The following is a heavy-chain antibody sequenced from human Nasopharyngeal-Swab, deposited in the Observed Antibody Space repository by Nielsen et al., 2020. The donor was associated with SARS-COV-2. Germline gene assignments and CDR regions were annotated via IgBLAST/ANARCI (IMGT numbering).Heavy chain of an antibody. CDR1: GFIFSSYA. CDR2: ISSNGGST. CDR3: ARATYYYDSSGYDY. D-gene: IGHD3-22*01. Sequence: GGSLRLSCAASGFIFSSYAMHWVRQAPGKGLEYVSAISSNGGSTYYANSVKGRFTISRDNSKNTLYLQMGSLRAEDMAVYYCARATYYYDSSGYDYWGQGTLVTVSS. J-gene: IGHJ4*02. V-gene: IGHV3-64*01.